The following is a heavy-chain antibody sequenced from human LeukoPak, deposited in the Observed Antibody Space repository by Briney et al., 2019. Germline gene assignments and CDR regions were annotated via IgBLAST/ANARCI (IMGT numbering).Heavy chain of an antibody. V-gene: IGHV4/OR15-8*02. CDR3: SRESGPFCPFGY. Sequence: SETLSLTCGVSGGSISGINWWSWVRQPPGQGLEWIGEISLAGQTNYNPSLNGRVTMSIDNASNQLSLPLTSVTAADTATYYCSRESGPFCPFGYWGQGTLVIVSS. CDR1: GGSISGINW. J-gene: IGHJ4*02. CDR2: ISLAGQT. D-gene: IGHD1-26*01.